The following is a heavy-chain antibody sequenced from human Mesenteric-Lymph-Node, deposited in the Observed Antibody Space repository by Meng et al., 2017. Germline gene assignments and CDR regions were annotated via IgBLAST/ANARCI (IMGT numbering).Heavy chain of an antibody. D-gene: IGHD2-21*01. J-gene: IGHJ4*02. V-gene: IGHV4-30-4*08. CDR1: GGSISSGGYY. CDR2: IHDSGST. CDR3: ASFDHIPRRNYFDY. Sequence: QVHLQESGPGLVKPSQTLSLTCTVSGGSISSGGYYWSWIRQHPGKGLEWIGYIHDSGSTYYNPSLKSRVSISVDTSKNQFSLNLNSMTAADTAVYYCASFDHIPRRNYFDYWGQGTLVTVSS.